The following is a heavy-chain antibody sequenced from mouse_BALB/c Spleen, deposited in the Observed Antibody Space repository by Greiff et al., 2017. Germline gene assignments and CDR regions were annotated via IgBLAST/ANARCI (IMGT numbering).Heavy chain of an antibody. J-gene: IGHJ4*01. Sequence: QVQLQQSGPELVKPGASVKISCKASGYSFTSYYIHWVQQRPGQGLEWIGWIFPGSGNTKYNEKFKGKATLTADTSSSTAYMQLSSLTSEDSAVYFCARGRNGNYEGYYAMDYWGQGTSVTVSS. V-gene: IGHV1-66*01. CDR1: GYSFTSYY. CDR3: ARGRNGNYEGYYAMDY. D-gene: IGHD2-1*01. CDR2: IFPGSGNT.